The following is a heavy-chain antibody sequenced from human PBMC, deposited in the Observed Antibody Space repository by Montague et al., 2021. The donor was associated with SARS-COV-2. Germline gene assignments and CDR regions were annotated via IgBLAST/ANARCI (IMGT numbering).Heavy chain of an antibody. CDR2: IYWNDDK. J-gene: IGHJ6*02. CDR1: GFSLSTSGVG. CDR3: AHRRIRVTIFGVVTNPYYYYGMDV. Sequence: PALVKPTQTLTLTCTFSGFSLSTSGVGVGWIRQPPGKALEWLALIYWNDDKRYSPSLKSRLTITKDTSKNQVVLTMTNMDPVGTATYYCAHRRIRVTIFGVVTNPYYYYGMDVWGQGTTVTVSS. D-gene: IGHD3-3*01. V-gene: IGHV2-5*01.